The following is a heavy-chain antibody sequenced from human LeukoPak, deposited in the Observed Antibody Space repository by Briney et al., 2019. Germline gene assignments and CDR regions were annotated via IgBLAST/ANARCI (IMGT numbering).Heavy chain of an antibody. CDR3: ARHSGWYYFDY. Sequence: SETLSLTCTVSDDSISDYYRGWIRQPPGKGLEWIGSIYYSGSTYYNPSLKSRVTISVDTSKNQFSLKLSSVTAADTAVYYCARHSGWYYFDYWGQGTLVTVSS. D-gene: IGHD6-19*01. CDR1: DDSISDYY. J-gene: IGHJ4*02. V-gene: IGHV4-39*01. CDR2: IYYSGST.